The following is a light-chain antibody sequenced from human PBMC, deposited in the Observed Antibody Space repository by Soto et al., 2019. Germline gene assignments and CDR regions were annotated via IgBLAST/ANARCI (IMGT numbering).Light chain of an antibody. Sequence: EIVLTQSPATLSLSPGERATLSCRASQSVSSYLAWYQQKPGQAPRLLIYDASNRATGIPARFSGSGSGTDFTITISSLEPEDVAVYYCQQRSNWPSTFGPGTKVDIK. CDR1: QSVSSY. CDR3: QQRSNWPST. V-gene: IGKV3-11*01. J-gene: IGKJ3*01. CDR2: DAS.